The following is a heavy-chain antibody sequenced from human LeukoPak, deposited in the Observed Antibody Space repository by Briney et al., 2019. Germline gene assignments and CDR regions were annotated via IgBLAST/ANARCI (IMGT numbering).Heavy chain of an antibody. CDR2: INPNSGGT. CDR3: ASRDYVWGSYPSRADFDY. D-gene: IGHD3-16*01. J-gene: IGHJ4*02. V-gene: IGHV1-2*06. CDR1: GGTFSSYA. Sequence: ASVKVSCKASGGTFSSYAISWVRQAPGQGLEWMGRINPNSGGTNYAQKFQGRVTMTRDTSISTAYMELSRLRSDDTAVYYCASRDYVWGSYPSRADFDYWGQGTLVTVSS.